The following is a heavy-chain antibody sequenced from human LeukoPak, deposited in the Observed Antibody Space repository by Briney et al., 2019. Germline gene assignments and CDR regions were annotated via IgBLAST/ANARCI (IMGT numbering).Heavy chain of an antibody. CDR3: ARVGCGGDCYMELYAFDI. Sequence: ASVKVSCKASGYTFTGYYMHWVRQAPGQGLEWMGWINPNSGGTNYAQRVQGWVTMTRETSISTAYMELSRLRADDTAVYYCARVGCGGDCYMELYAFDIWGQGTMVTVSS. J-gene: IGHJ3*02. D-gene: IGHD2-21*02. CDR1: GYTFTGYY. CDR2: INPNSGGT. V-gene: IGHV1-2*04.